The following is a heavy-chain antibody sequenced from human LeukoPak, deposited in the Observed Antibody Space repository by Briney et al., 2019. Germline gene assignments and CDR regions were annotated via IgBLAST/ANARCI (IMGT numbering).Heavy chain of an antibody. J-gene: IGHJ6*02. Sequence: SETLSLTCAVYGGSFSGYYWSWIRQPPGKGLEWIGEIYHSGSTNYNPSLKSRATISVDKSKNQFPLKLSSVTAADTAVYYCARSSSGWYYGMDVWGQGTTVTVSS. V-gene: IGHV4-34*01. CDR3: ARSSSGWYYGMDV. CDR1: GGSFSGYY. D-gene: IGHD3-22*01. CDR2: IYHSGST.